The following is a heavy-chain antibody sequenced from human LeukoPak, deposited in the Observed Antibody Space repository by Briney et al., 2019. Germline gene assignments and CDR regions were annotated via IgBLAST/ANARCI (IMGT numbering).Heavy chain of an antibody. CDR3: ARGGPYGDYKTPFDY. J-gene: IGHJ4*02. CDR2: IWYDGSNK. V-gene: IGHV3-33*01. Sequence: GRSLRLSCAASGFTFSSYGMHWVRQAPGKGLEWVAVIWYDGSNKYYADSVKGRFTISRDNSKNTLYLQMNSLRAEDTAVYYCARGGPYGDYKTPFDYWGQGTLVIVSS. D-gene: IGHD4-17*01. CDR1: GFTFSSYG.